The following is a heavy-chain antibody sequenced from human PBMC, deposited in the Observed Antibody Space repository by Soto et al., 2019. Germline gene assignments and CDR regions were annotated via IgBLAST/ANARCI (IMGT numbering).Heavy chain of an antibody. V-gene: IGHV5-10-1*01. CDR2: IDPSDSYT. CDR1: GYSFTSYW. Sequence: GDSLKISCKGSGYSFTSYWISWVRQMPGKGLEWMGRIDPSDSYTNYSPSFQGHVTISADKSISTAYLQWSSLKASDTAMYYCAIIIAAAGKDYYYYGMDVWGQGTTVTVSS. J-gene: IGHJ6*02. CDR3: AIIIAAAGKDYYYYGMDV. D-gene: IGHD6-13*01.